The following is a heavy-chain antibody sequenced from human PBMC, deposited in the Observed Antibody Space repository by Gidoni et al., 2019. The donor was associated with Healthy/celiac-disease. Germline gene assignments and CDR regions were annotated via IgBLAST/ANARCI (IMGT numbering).Heavy chain of an antibody. CDR2: ISYDGSNN. V-gene: IGHV3-30-3*01. D-gene: IGHD6-13*01. J-gene: IGHJ4*02. CDR1: GCTCRGYA. Sequence: QVQLVESGGGVVQPGRSLRLSCAASGCTCRGYAMHLVRQAPGKGLEWVAVISYDGSNNYYADSVKGRFTISRDNSKNTPYLQMNSLRAEDTAVYYCATTSPGDSSSPTFYFDYWGQGTLVTVSS. CDR3: ATTSPGDSSSPTFYFDY.